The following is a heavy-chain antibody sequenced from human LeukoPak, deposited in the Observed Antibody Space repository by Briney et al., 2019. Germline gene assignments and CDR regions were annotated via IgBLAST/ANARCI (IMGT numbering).Heavy chain of an antibody. V-gene: IGHV4-34*01. Sequence: SETLSLTCAVSGVPFSNYYWSCVRQSPRQGLEWIGEINHSGYTNYNPSLKSRVTMSIDTSKNQFSLMVTSVTAADTGVYYCTRAVAGHPDWGQGTLVTVSS. CDR2: INHSGYT. CDR1: GVPFSNYY. CDR3: TRAVAGHPD. J-gene: IGHJ4*02. D-gene: IGHD6-19*01.